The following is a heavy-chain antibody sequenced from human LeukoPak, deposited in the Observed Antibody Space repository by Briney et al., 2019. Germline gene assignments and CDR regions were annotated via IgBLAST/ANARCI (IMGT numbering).Heavy chain of an antibody. D-gene: IGHD2-15*01. CDR1: GYSFTSYW. CDR3: ARHLVVVAAGYYYGMDV. Sequence: GESLKISCQGSGYSFTSYWIGWVRQMPGKGLEWMGIIYPGDSDTRYSPSFQGQVTISADKSISTAYLQWSSLKASDTGMYYCARHLVVVAAGYYYGMDVWGQGTTVTVSS. J-gene: IGHJ6*02. V-gene: IGHV5-51*01. CDR2: IYPGDSDT.